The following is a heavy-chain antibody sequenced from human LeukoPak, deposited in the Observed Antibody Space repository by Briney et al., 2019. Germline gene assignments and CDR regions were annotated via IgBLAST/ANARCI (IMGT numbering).Heavy chain of an antibody. V-gene: IGHV1-24*01. CDR3: ATDSLDWNGGRSFAY. CDR1: GYTPTELS. D-gene: IGHD3/OR15-3a*01. CDR2: FDPEDGET. J-gene: IGHJ4*02. Sequence: ASVKVSCKVSGYTPTELSMHWVRQAPGKGLEWMGGFDPEDGETIYAQKFQGRVTMTEDTSTDTAYMELSSLRSEDTAVYYCATDSLDWNGGRSFAYWGQGTLVTASS.